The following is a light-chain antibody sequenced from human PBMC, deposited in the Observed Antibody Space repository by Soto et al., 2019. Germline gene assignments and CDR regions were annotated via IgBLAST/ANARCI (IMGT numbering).Light chain of an antibody. Sequence: QFVLTQPASVSGSPGQSISISCTGTNSDVGYYNYVSWYQHHPGKAPKLIISDVTNRPSGVSNRFSGSKSGNTASLTISGLQAEDEADYSCSSSTSRTTLVFGGGTKVTVL. V-gene: IGLV2-14*03. J-gene: IGLJ2*01. CDR1: NSDVGYYNY. CDR3: SSSTSRTTLV. CDR2: DVT.